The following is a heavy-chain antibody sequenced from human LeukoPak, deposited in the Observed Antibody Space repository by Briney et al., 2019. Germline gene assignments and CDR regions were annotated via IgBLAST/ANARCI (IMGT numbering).Heavy chain of an antibody. Sequence: RGSLRLSCAASGFTFSNAWMSWVRQAPGKGLEWVGRIKSKTDGGTTDYAAPVKGRFTISRDDSKNTLYLQMNSLKTEDTAVYYCTTEPYSSGWPYYFDYWGQGTLVTVSS. CDR3: TTEPYSSGWPYYFDY. V-gene: IGHV3-15*01. CDR1: GFTFSNAW. D-gene: IGHD6-19*01. CDR2: IKSKTDGGTT. J-gene: IGHJ4*02.